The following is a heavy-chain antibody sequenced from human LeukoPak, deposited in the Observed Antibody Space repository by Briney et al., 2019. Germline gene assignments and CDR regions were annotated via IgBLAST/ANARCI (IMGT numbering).Heavy chain of an antibody. D-gene: IGHD1/OR15-1a*01. Sequence: ASVKDSFMASGYTFTSYAMHWVRQAPGQRLEWMGWINAGNGNTKYSQEFQGRVTITRDTSASTAYMELSSLRSEDMAVYYCARDALRRNWNRPPEGYYYYLDVWGKGTTDTVSS. J-gene: IGHJ6*03. CDR2: INAGNGNT. CDR3: ARDALRRNWNRPPEGYYYYLDV. V-gene: IGHV1-3*03. CDR1: GYTFTSYA.